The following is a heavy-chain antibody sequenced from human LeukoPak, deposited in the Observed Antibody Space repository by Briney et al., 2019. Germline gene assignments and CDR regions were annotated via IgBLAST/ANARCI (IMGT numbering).Heavy chain of an antibody. D-gene: IGHD3-3*01. CDR2: ISAYNGNT. Sequence: GASVKVSCKASGYTFTSYGISWVRQAPGQGLEWMGWISAYNGNTNYAQKLQGRVTMTTDTSTSTAYMELRSLRSDDTAVYYCARVLSVLGVVTNNWFDPWGQGTLVTVSS. CDR1: GYTFTSYG. V-gene: IGHV1-18*01. J-gene: IGHJ5*02. CDR3: ARVLSVLGVVTNNWFDP.